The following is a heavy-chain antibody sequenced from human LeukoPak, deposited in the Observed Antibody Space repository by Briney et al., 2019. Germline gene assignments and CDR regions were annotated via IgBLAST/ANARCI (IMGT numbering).Heavy chain of an antibody. V-gene: IGHV3-15*01. CDR2: IKSKADGGTT. Sequence: GGSLRLSCAASGFTFSNAWMSWVRQAPGKGLQWVGRIKSKADGGTTDYVAPVKGRFTISRDDSENMLYLQLNGPKTEDTAIYYCTTNPTVTTNRGFWGQGTLVTVSS. J-gene: IGHJ4*02. CDR3: TTNPTVTTNRGF. D-gene: IGHD4-17*01. CDR1: GFTFSNAW.